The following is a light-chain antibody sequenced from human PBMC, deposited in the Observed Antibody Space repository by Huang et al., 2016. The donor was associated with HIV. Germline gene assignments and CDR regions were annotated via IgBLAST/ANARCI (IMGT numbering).Light chain of an antibody. Sequence: EIVMTQSPATLSVSPGERVTLSCRASQSLSSQLAWYQQKRGQAPRLLSYGVSTRATDIPARFSGSGSGTDLTLTINSLQSEDFATYYCQQYNDWPLTFGQGTEVEIK. V-gene: IGKV3-15*01. CDR3: QQYNDWPLT. CDR2: GVS. J-gene: IGKJ1*01. CDR1: QSLSSQ.